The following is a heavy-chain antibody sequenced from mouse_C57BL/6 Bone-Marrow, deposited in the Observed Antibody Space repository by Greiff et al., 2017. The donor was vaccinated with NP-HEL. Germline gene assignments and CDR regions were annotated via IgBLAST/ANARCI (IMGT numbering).Heavy chain of an antibody. V-gene: IGHV5-9-1*02. CDR1: GFTFSSYA. CDR2: ISSGGDYI. D-gene: IGHD1-1*01. Sequence: EVKVEESGEGLVKPGGSLKLSCAASGFTFSSYAMSWVRQTPEKRLEWVAYISSGGDYIYYADTVKGRFTISRDNARNTLYLQMSSLKSEDTAMYYCTSGTVVALHYYAMDYWGQGTSVTVSS. CDR3: TSGTVVALHYYAMDY. J-gene: IGHJ4*01.